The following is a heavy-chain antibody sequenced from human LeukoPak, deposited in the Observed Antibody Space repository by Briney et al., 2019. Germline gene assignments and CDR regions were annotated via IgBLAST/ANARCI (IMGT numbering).Heavy chain of an antibody. V-gene: IGHV1-69*05. CDR2: IIPIFGTA. CDR1: GGTFSSYA. J-gene: IGHJ4*02. Sequence: SVKVSCKASGGTFSSYAISWVRQAPGQGLEWMGRIIPIFGTANYAQKFQGRVTITTDEPTSTAYMELSSLRSEDTAVYYCARSDYYDSSGYYCDDYWGQGTLVTVSS. CDR3: ARSDYYDSSGYYCDDY. D-gene: IGHD3-22*01.